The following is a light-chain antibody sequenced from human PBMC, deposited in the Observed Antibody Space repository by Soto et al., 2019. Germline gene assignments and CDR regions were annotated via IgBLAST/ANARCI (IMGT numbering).Light chain of an antibody. V-gene: IGLV2-8*01. J-gene: IGLJ1*01. CDR3: SSYEGSASPSYV. Sequence: QSALTQPPSASGSPGQSVTISCTGTSSDVGGYNYVSWYQQHPGKAPKLMIYDVTKRPSGVPDRFSGSKSGNTASLTVSGLQAEDEADYYCSSYEGSASPSYVFGTGTKVTVL. CDR1: SSDVGGYNY. CDR2: DVT.